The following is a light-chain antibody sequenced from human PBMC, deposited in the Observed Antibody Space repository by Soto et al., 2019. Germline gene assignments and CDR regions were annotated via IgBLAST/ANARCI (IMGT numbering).Light chain of an antibody. J-gene: IGKJ1*01. CDR2: AAS. CDR3: QQYGSSPWT. Sequence: EIVLTQSPGTLSLSPWERATLSCRASQSVSSYYLAWYQQKPGQAPRLLIYAASSRATGIPDRFSGGGSGTDFTLTISRLEPEDFAVYYCQQYGSSPWTFGQGTKVDIK. V-gene: IGKV3-20*01. CDR1: QSVSSYY.